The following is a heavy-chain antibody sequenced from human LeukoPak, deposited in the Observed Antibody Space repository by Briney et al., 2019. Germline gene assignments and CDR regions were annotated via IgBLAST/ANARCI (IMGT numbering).Heavy chain of an antibody. Sequence: GASVKVSCKASGYTFTSYDINWVRQATGQGLEWMGWMNPNSGNTGYAQEFQGRVTMTRNTSISTAYMELSSLRSEDTAVYYCARGPPLHYDFWSGYYKDYYYYYGMDVWGQGTTATVSS. CDR1: GYTFTSYD. J-gene: IGHJ6*02. V-gene: IGHV1-8*01. CDR2: MNPNSGNT. D-gene: IGHD3-3*01. CDR3: ARGPPLHYDFWSGYYKDYYYYYGMDV.